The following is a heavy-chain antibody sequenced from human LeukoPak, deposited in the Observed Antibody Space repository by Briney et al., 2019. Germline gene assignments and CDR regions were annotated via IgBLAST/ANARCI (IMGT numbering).Heavy chain of an antibody. D-gene: IGHD6-19*01. CDR1: GFTFSSYW. Sequence: GGSLRLSCAASGFTFSSYWMSWVRQAPGKGLEWVANIKQDGSEKYYVDSVKGRFTISRDNAKNSLYLQMNSLRAEDTAVYYCARGLAAGTPNTPDYWGQGTLVTVSS. J-gene: IGHJ4*02. CDR3: ARGLAAGTPNTPDY. CDR2: IKQDGSEK. V-gene: IGHV3-7*01.